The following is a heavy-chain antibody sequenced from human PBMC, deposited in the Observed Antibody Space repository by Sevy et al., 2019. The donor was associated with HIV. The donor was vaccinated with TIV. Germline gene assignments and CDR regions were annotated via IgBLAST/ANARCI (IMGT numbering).Heavy chain of an antibody. CDR2: ISAYNGNT. J-gene: IGHJ6*02. Sequence: ASVKVSCKASGYTFTSYGISWVRQAPGQGLEWMGWISAYNGNTNYAQKLQGRVTMTTDTSTSTAYMELRSLRSDDTAVYYCARDPPVVVVAYYYYYGMDVWGQGTTVTVSS. D-gene: IGHD2-15*01. CDR1: GYTFTSYG. CDR3: ARDPPVVVVAYYYYYGMDV. V-gene: IGHV1-18*01.